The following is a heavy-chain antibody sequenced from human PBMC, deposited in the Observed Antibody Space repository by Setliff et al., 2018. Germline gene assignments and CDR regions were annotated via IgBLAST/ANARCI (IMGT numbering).Heavy chain of an antibody. V-gene: IGHV3-74*01. J-gene: IGHJ4*02. Sequence: LSLSCAASGFTFSIYWMHWVRQVPGKGLEWVSRINIDGRSINYADSVKGRFTISRDNAQNSLYLQMNSLRAEDTAVYYCGRDIESLKKGGDYWGQGSLVTVS. CDR3: GRDIESLKKGGDY. D-gene: IGHD1-26*01. CDR1: GFTFSIYW. CDR2: INIDGRSI.